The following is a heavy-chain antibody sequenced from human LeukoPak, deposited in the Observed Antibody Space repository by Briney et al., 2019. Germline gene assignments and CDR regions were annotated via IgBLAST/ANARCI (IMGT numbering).Heavy chain of an antibody. Sequence: GRSLRLSCVASGFTFSDYAMHWVRQPLGKGPEWVAALSHDGSHSSYADSVKGRFTISRDKSQNTVYLQMNSLRVEDTARYYYARGGVSGSVGNLDSWGQGTHVTVSS. V-gene: IGHV3-30*04. CDR2: LSHDGSHS. D-gene: IGHD6-19*01. J-gene: IGHJ4*02. CDR3: ARGGVSGSVGNLDS. CDR1: GFTFSDYA.